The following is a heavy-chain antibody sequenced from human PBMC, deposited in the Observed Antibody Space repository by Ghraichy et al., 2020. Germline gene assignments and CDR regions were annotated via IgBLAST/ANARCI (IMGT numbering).Heavy chain of an antibody. J-gene: IGHJ4*02. Sequence: LRLSCAASGFTFDDYAMHWVRQAPGKGLEWVSGISWNSGSIGYADSVKGRFTISRDNAKNSLYLQMNSLRAEDTALYYCAKSRPDCSGGSCYSFHFDYWGQGTLVTVSS. V-gene: IGHV3-9*01. CDR3: AKSRPDCSGGSCYSFHFDY. D-gene: IGHD2-15*01. CDR2: ISWNSGSI. CDR1: GFTFDDYA.